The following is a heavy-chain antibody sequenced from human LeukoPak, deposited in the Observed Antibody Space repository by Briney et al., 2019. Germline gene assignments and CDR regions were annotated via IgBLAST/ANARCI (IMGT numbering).Heavy chain of an antibody. D-gene: IGHD1-26*01. CDR2: ISGSGGGT. Sequence: PGGSLRLSCAASGFTFNSYAMSWVRQAPEKGLEWVATISGSGGGTYYADSVKGRFTISRDDSKNTLYLQMNSLRAEDTAVYYCAKYLGRYRNNYFDYWGQGTLVTVSS. V-gene: IGHV3-23*01. CDR1: GFTFNSYA. CDR3: AKYLGRYRNNYFDY. J-gene: IGHJ4*02.